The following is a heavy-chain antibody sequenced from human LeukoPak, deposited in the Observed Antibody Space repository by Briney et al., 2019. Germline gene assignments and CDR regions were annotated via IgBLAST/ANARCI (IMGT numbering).Heavy chain of an antibody. CDR1: GFSFTNYW. J-gene: IGHJ4*02. V-gene: IGHV5-51*01. CDR3: ASPHGSGSYYNPKL. Sequence: GESLKISCKASGFSFTNYWIGWVRQMPGKGLEWMGIIYPGDSDSRYSPSFQGQVTISADRSISTTYLQWSSLKASDTSMYYCASPHGSGSYYNPKLWGQGTLVTVSS. CDR2: IYPGDSDS. D-gene: IGHD3-10*01.